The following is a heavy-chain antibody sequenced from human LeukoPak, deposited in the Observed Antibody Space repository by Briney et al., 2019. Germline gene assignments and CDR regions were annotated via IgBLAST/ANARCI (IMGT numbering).Heavy chain of an antibody. D-gene: IGHD3-16*02. CDR2: IYTSGST. CDR1: GGSISSYY. CDR3: ARYDVWGTYRAFDY. J-gene: IGHJ4*02. V-gene: IGHV4-4*07. Sequence: PSETLSLTCTVPGGSISSYYWSWIRQPAGKGLEWIGRIYTSGSTNYNPSLKSRVTMSVDTSKYQFSLKLSSVTAADTAVYYCARYDVWGTYRAFDYWGQGTLVTVSS.